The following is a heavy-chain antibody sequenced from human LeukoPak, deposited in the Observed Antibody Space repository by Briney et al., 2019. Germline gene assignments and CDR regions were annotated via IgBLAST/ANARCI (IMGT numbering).Heavy chain of an antibody. V-gene: IGHV4-38-2*02. CDR3: ARAVGTTTGLFDY. D-gene: IGHD1-26*01. CDR2: IHYSKIT. CDR1: GYSISSGFY. Sequence: SETMSLTCTVSGYSISSGFYWGGIRQSPGKGLDWIGSIHYSKITFYNPSLKSRVTMSLDTSKNRFSLNLNSVTAADTAVYYCARAVGTTTGLFDYWGQGALVTVSS. J-gene: IGHJ4*02.